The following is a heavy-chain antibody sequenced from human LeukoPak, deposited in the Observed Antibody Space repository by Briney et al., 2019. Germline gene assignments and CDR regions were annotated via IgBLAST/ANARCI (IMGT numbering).Heavy chain of an antibody. CDR2: INPNSGGT. Sequence: ASVKVSCKASGYTFTGYYMHWVRQAPGQGLEWMGWINPNSGGTNCAQKFQGRVTMTRDTSISTAYMELSRLRSDDTAVYYCARDLIYSSSLTPLYYYYGMDVWGQGTTVTVSS. V-gene: IGHV1-2*02. CDR1: GYTFTGYY. J-gene: IGHJ6*02. D-gene: IGHD6-13*01. CDR3: ARDLIYSSSLTPLYYYYGMDV.